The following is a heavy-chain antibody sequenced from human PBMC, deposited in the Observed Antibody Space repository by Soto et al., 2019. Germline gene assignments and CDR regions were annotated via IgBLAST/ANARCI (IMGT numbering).Heavy chain of an antibody. J-gene: IGHJ4*02. CDR1: GFAFSSFS. Sequence: EVQLVESGGGLVQPGKSLRLSCSASGFAFSSFSMNWVRQAPGKGLEWVSYITPSSTTIYYADSVKGRFTISRDNAKNSLYLQMNSLRTEDTAVYYCVTNAPLAWWGQGTLVTVSS. V-gene: IGHV3-48*01. CDR3: VTNAPLAW. D-gene: IGHD3-3*02. CDR2: ITPSSTTI.